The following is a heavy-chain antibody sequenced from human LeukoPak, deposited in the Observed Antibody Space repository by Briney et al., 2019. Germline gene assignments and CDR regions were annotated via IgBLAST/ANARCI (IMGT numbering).Heavy chain of an antibody. J-gene: IGHJ4*02. Sequence: GGSLRLSCAASGFTFSSYGMSWVRQAPGKGLEWVSAISGSGGSTYYADSVKGRFTISRDNSKNTLYLQMNSLRAEDTAVYYCAKDMKVAGAFDYWGQGTLVTASS. CDR2: ISGSGGST. V-gene: IGHV3-23*01. D-gene: IGHD6-19*01. CDR1: GFTFSSYG. CDR3: AKDMKVAGAFDY.